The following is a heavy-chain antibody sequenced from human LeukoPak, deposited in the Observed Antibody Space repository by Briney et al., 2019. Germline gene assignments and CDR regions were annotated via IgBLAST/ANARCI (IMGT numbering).Heavy chain of an antibody. D-gene: IGHD6-13*01. Sequence: GGSLRLPCAASGFTFSSYAMSWVRRAPGKGLEWVSAISGSGGSTYYADSVKGRFTISRDNSKNTLYLQMNSLRAEDTAVYYCAPDAAGVFQHWGQGTLVTVSS. J-gene: IGHJ1*01. V-gene: IGHV3-23*01. CDR2: ISGSGGST. CDR3: APDAAGVFQH. CDR1: GFTFSSYA.